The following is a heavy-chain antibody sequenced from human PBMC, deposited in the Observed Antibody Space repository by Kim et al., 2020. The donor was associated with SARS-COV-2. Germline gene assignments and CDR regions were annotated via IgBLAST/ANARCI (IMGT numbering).Heavy chain of an antibody. CDR3: ARDLAEVVVTAIPSNYFDY. V-gene: IGHV4-39*07. Sequence: SETLSLTCTVSGGSISSSSYYWGWIRQPPGKGLEWIGSIYYSGSTYYNPSLKSRVTISVDTSKNQFSLKLSSVTAADTAVYYCARDLAEVVVTAIPSNYFDYWGQGTLVTVSS. D-gene: IGHD2-21*02. J-gene: IGHJ4*02. CDR1: GGSISSSSYY. CDR2: IYYSGST.